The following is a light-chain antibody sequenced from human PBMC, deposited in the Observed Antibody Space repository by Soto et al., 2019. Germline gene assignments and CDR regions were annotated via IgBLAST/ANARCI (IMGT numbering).Light chain of an antibody. CDR3: QQYGSSPYT. V-gene: IGKV3-20*01. Sequence: EIVLTQSPATLSLSPGERATLSCRASQSGSSNYLAWYQQKPGQAPRLLTYGASSRATGIPARFSGSGSGTDFTLTISRVEPEDFGVYYCQQYGSSPYTFGQGTKLEIK. J-gene: IGKJ2*01. CDR1: QSGSSNY. CDR2: GAS.